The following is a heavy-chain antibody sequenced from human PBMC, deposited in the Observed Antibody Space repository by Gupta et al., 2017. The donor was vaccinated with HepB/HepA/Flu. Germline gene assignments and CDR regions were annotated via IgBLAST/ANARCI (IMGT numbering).Heavy chain of an antibody. CDR1: GYSFTSSW. Sequence: EVQLVQSGAEVKKPGESLKISCKGSGYSFTSSWIGWVRQMPGKGLEWMGIIYPGDSDTRYSPSFQGQVTISADKSISTAYLQWSSLKASDTAMYYCARHFDRAEVVPENWFDPWGQGTLVTVSS. D-gene: IGHD2-2*01. V-gene: IGHV5-51*01. CDR3: ARHFDRAEVVPENWFDP. CDR2: IYPGDSDT. J-gene: IGHJ5*02.